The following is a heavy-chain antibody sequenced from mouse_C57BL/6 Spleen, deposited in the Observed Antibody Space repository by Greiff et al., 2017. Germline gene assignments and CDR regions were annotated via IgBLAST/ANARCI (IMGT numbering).Heavy chain of an antibody. V-gene: IGHV3-6*01. Sequence: DVQLQESGPGLVKPSQSLSLTCSVTGYSITSGYYWNWIRQFPGNKLEWMGYISHDGSNNYNPSLKNRISITRATSKNQFFVKLTSVTTEDTATYDCAREDYLEDAYWGQGTLVTVSA. CDR3: AREDYLEDAY. CDR2: ISHDGSN. CDR1: GYSITSGYY. D-gene: IGHD5-5*01. J-gene: IGHJ3*01.